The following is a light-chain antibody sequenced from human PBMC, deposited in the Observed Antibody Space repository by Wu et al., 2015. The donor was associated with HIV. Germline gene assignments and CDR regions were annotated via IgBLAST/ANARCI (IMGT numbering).Light chain of an antibody. V-gene: IGKV1D-8*02. CDR1: RAIRQY. Sequence: SCWSVDRAIRQYLVPRIXKNHGKALTLLIYAASSLSKLGSRSRFSGSGSGTDFTLTISCLQSEDFATYFCQHYYSFPPGFGQGTKVESK. CDR3: QHYYSFPPG. J-gene: IGKJ1*01. CDR2: AAS.